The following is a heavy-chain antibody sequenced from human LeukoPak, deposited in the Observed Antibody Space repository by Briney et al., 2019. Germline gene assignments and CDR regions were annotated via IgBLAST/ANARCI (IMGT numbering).Heavy chain of an antibody. CDR2: ISAYNGNT. CDR3: ARDVRYSSGWYTDY. J-gene: IGHJ4*02. CDR1: GYTFTSYG. Sequence: ASVKVSCKASGYTFTSYGISWVRQAPGQGLEWMGWISAYNGNTNYAQKLRGRVTMTTDTSTSTAYMELRSLRSDDTAVYYCARDVRYSSGWYTDYWGQGTLVTVSS. V-gene: IGHV1-18*01. D-gene: IGHD6-19*01.